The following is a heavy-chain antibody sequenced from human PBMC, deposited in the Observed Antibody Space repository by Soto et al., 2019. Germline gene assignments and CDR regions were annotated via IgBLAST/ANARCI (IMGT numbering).Heavy chain of an antibody. D-gene: IGHD2-2*01. Sequence: GVCKHTGGGLEWVAGISWKSDSEGYADSVKGRFSISRDNIQHSVHLQMNSLRPEDTALYSSARHQALYHDGLGIWGQGTRVT. J-gene: IGHJ6*02. CDR3: ARHQALYHDGLGI. V-gene: IGHV3-9*01. CDR2: ISWKSDSE.